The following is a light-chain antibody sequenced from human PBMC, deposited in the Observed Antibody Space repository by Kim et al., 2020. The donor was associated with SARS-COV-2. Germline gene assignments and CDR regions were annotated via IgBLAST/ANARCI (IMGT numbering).Light chain of an antibody. Sequence: EIVLTQSPGTLSLSPGERATLSCRASQSVSSSYLAWYQQKPGQAPRLLIYGASSRATGIPDRFSGSGSGTDFTLTISRLEPEDFAVYYCQQYVSSSYTFGQGTKLEI. CDR3: QQYVSSSYT. J-gene: IGKJ2*01. CDR1: QSVSSSY. CDR2: GAS. V-gene: IGKV3-20*01.